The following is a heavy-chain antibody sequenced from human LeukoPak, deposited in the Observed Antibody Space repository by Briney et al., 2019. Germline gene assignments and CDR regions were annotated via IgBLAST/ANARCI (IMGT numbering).Heavy chain of an antibody. V-gene: IGHV4-59*01. CDR2: IYYSRST. CDR1: GGSISSSY. CDR3: ARGGSSSPLDD. Sequence: SETLSLTCTVSGGSISSSYWSWIRQPPGKGLEWIGYIYYSRSTYYSPSLRSRVTMSVDTSKNEFSLKMNSVTAADTAVYYCARGGSSSPLDDWGQGTLVTVSS. J-gene: IGHJ4*02. D-gene: IGHD6-6*01.